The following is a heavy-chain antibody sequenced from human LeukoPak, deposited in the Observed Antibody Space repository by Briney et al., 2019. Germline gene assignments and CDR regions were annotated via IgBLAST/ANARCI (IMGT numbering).Heavy chain of an antibody. CDR1: GGSISSSSYY. CDR2: INHSGST. J-gene: IGHJ4*01. CDR3: VRVLGGVGPDY. V-gene: IGHV4-39*07. Sequence: TSETLSLTCTVSGGSISSSSYYWGWIRQPPGMGLEWIGEINHSGSTNDNPSLKSRVTISVDTSKNQISLKLSSVTAADTAVYYCVRVLGGVGPDYWGHGTRVTVSS. D-gene: IGHD2-8*02.